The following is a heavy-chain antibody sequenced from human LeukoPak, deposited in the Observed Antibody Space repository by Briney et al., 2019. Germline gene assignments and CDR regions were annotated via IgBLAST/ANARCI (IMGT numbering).Heavy chain of an antibody. D-gene: IGHD4-17*01. J-gene: IGHJ2*01. CDR1: GFTFSSYA. CDR2: ISGSGGST. CDR3: AKDQRVTTCWRFDL. Sequence: PGGSLRLSCAASGFTFSSYAMSSVRQAPGKGLEWVSAISGSGGSTYYADSVKGRFTISRDNSKNTLYLQMNSLTAEDTAVYYCAKDQRVTTCWRFDLWGRGPLVTVSS. V-gene: IGHV3-23*01.